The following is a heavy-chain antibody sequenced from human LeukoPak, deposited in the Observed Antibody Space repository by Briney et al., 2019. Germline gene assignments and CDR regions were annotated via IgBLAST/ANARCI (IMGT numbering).Heavy chain of an antibody. J-gene: IGHJ5*02. D-gene: IGHD1-14*01. Sequence: SETLSLTCTVSGYSISSGYLWGWIRQPPGKGLEWIGSIDGSGSSHYNPSLKSRVTISVDTSKNQFSLKLSSVTAADTAVYYCARGRRTERFDPWGQGTLVTVSS. V-gene: IGHV4-38-2*02. CDR3: ARGRRTERFDP. CDR1: GYSISSGYL. CDR2: IDGSGSS.